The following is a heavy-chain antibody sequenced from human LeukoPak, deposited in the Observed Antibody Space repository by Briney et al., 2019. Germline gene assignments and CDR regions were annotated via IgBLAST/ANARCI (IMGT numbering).Heavy chain of an antibody. J-gene: IGHJ4*02. D-gene: IGHD3-10*01. CDR2: ISWNGGST. Sequence: GGSLRLSCAASGFTFDDYAMHWVRQAPGKGLEWVSLISWNGGSTYYADSVKGRFTISRDNSKNSLYLQMNSLRAEDTALYYCAKDMAAYYYASGNIDYWGQGTLVTVFS. CDR3: AKDMAAYYYASGNIDY. CDR1: GFTFDDYA. V-gene: IGHV3-43D*03.